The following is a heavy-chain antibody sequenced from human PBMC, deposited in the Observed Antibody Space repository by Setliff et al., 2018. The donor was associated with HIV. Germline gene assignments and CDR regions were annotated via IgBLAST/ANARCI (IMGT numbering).Heavy chain of an antibody. CDR2: IFYSGSA. J-gene: IGHJ4*02. D-gene: IGHD3-10*01. CDR3: AAGTYYYGSGSRSRSPFDY. CDR1: GGSISSYY. V-gene: IGHV4-59*01. Sequence: PSETLSLTCTVSGGSISSYYWSWIRQPPGEGLEWIGYIFYSGSANYNPSLKSRVTISLDTSKNQFSLRLTSVTAADTAVYYCAAGTYYYGSGSRSRSPFDYWGQGTLVTVSS.